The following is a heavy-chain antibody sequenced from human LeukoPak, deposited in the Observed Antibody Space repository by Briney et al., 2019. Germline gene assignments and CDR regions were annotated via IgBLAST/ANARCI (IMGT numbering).Heavy chain of an antibody. J-gene: IGHJ3*01. CDR2: IYYSGST. D-gene: IGHD3-10*01. V-gene: IGHV4-39*07. Sequence: SETLSLTCTVSGRSISSSYSYWGWIRQPPGKGLEWIGNIYYSGSTYYNPSLKSRVTISVDTSKNHFSLKLNSVTAADTAVYYCAKPSNYYGSATDAFDFWGQGTMVTVSS. CDR1: GRSISSSYSY. CDR3: AKPSNYYGSATDAFDF.